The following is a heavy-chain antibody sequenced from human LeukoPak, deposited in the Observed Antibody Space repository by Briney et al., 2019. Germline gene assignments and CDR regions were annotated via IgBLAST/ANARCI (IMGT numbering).Heavy chain of an antibody. CDR1: GFTFSSYA. CDR3: AKRGSSGSFYCDH. CDR2: IVGSGDRT. J-gene: IGHJ4*02. Sequence: GGSLRLSCAASGFTFSSYAMTWVRQAPGKGLEWVSAIVGSGDRTFYADSVKGRFTISRDNSKNTLYLQMNSLRAEDTAVYYCAKRGSSGSFYCDHWGQGTLVTVSS. D-gene: IGHD3-22*01. V-gene: IGHV3-23*01.